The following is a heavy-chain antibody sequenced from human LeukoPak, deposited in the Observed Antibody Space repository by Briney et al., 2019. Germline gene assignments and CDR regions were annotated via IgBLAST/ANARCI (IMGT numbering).Heavy chain of an antibody. J-gene: IGHJ4*02. CDR3: VRQRYYGSGSQLVIDF. V-gene: IGHV5-51*01. D-gene: IGHD3-10*01. Sequence: KDGESLKISCKASGYTFTRNWIGWVRQLPGKGLEWMGIISPGDSHPRYSPSFQGQVTVSADKSKSTAYLEWNSLKASDTAIYYCVRQRYYGSGSQLVIDFRGQGTLVTVSS. CDR2: ISPGDSHP. CDR1: GYTFTRNW.